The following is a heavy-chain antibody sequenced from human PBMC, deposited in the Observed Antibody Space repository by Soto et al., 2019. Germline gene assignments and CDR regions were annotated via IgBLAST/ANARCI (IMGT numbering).Heavy chain of an antibody. J-gene: IGHJ4*02. V-gene: IGHV3-21*04. CDR1: GFTFSSYS. CDR3: AKDGSYYDNQTESDS. D-gene: IGHD3-22*01. Sequence: GGSLRLSGAASGFTFSSYSINWVRQAPWKGLEWVSSISSSSSYIYYADSVKGRFTISRDNAKNSLYLQMNSLRAEDTAVYYCAKDGSYYDNQTESDSWGQGTLVTVSS. CDR2: ISSSSSYI.